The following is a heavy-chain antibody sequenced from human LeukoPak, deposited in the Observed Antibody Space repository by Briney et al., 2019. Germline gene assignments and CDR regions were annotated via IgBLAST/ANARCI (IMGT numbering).Heavy chain of an antibody. Sequence: ASVKVSCKASGYTFTSYDINWVRQATGQGLEWMGWMNPNSGNTGYAQKFQGRVTITRNTSISTAYMELSSLRSEDTAVYYCARESLDFWSGYPSYMDVWGTGTTVTVSS. D-gene: IGHD3-3*01. CDR3: ARESLDFWSGYPSYMDV. J-gene: IGHJ6*03. CDR2: MNPNSGNT. CDR1: GYTFTSYD. V-gene: IGHV1-8*03.